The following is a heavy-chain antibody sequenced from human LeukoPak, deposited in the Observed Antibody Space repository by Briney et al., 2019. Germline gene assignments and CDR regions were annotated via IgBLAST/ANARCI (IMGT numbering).Heavy chain of an antibody. D-gene: IGHD3-10*01. V-gene: IGHV1-24*01. CDR2: FDPEDGET. CDR1: GYTLTELS. J-gene: IGHJ4*02. Sequence: GASVKVSCKVSGYTLTELSMHWVRQAPGKGLEWMGGFDPEDGETIYAQKFQGRVTMTEDTSTDTAYMELSSLRSEDTAVYYCATDSPYGSGSQHFDYWGQGTLVTVSS. CDR3: ATDSPYGSGSQHFDY.